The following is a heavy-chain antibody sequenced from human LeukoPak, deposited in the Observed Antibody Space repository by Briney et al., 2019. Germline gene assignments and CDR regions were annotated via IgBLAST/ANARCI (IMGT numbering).Heavy chain of an antibody. Sequence: PSETLSLTCTVSGGSVSSGSYYWSWIRQPPGKGLEWIGYIYYSGSTNYNPSLKSRVTISVDTSKNQFSLKLSSVTAADTAVYYCARGLLTGPNYFDYWGQGTLVTVSS. CDR1: GGSVSSGSYY. CDR2: IYYSGST. CDR3: ARGLLTGPNYFDY. V-gene: IGHV4-61*01. J-gene: IGHJ4*02. D-gene: IGHD7-27*01.